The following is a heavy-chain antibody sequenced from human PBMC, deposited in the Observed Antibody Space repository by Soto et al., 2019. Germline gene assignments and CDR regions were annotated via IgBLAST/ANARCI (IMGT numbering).Heavy chain of an antibody. J-gene: IGHJ6*02. CDR3: ARLLQTTVYYYGMDV. D-gene: IGHD4-17*01. V-gene: IGHV5-51*01. CDR1: GYSFTSYW. Sequence: PGESLKISCKGSGYSFTSYWIGWVRQMPGKGLEWMGIIYPGDSDTRYSPSFQGQVTISADKSISTAYLQWSSLKASDTAMYYCARLLQTTVYYYGMDVWGQGTTVTVSS. CDR2: IYPGDSDT.